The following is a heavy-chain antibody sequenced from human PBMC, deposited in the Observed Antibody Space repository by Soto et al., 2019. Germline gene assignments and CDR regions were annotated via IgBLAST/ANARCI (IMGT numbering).Heavy chain of an antibody. CDR2: IYASGST. CDR1: GGSISSYY. CDR3: ARDGPTARPGGGLTLDD. D-gene: IGHD2-8*02. Sequence: PETLPLTCPVSGGSISSYYWSWSRQPAGKGLEWIGRIYASGSTNYNPSLKSRVTMSVDTSKNQFSLKLSSVTAADTAVYYCARDGPTARPGGGLTLDDWGKGRRVTVSS. V-gene: IGHV4-4*07. J-gene: IGHJ4*02.